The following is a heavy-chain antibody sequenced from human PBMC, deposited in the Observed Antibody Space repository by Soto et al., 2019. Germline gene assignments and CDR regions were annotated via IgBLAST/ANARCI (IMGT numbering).Heavy chain of an antibody. V-gene: IGHV1-69*08. CDR1: GGTFSSYT. CDR3: ARECIAAAGTRHQV. Sequence: QVQLVQSGAEVKKPGSSVKVSCKASGGTFSSYTISWVRQAPGQGLEWMGRIIPILGIANYAQKFQGRVPITEDKSTSTAYMELSSLRPEDTAVYYCARECIAAAGTRHQVWGQGTMVTVSS. J-gene: IGHJ3*01. D-gene: IGHD6-13*01. CDR2: IIPILGIA.